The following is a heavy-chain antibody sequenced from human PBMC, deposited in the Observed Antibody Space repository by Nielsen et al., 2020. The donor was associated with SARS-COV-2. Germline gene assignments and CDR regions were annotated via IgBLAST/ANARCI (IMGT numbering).Heavy chain of an antibody. V-gene: IGHV4-4*02. Sequence: SETLSLTCAVSGGSISSSNWWSWVRQPPGKGLEWIGEIYHSGSTNYNPSLKSRVTISVDKSKNQFSLKLSSVTAADTAVYYCAKDLGGSYGGIDYWGQGTLVTVSS. J-gene: IGHJ4*02. CDR1: GGSISSSNW. CDR2: IYHSGST. D-gene: IGHD1-26*01. CDR3: AKDLGGSYGGIDY.